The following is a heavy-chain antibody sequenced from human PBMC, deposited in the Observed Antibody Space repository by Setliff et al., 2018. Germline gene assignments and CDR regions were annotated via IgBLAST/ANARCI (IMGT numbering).Heavy chain of an antibody. J-gene: IGHJ6*03. CDR1: GGSISTYY. Sequence: PSETLSLTCTVSGGSISTYYWSWIRQPPGKGLEWIGYIYYSGRTNYNPSLRSRVTISVDTSKNQFSLELRSVTAADTAVYYCAREPTRTGGFYYLDVWGEGTTVTSP. D-gene: IGHD2-2*01. V-gene: IGHV4-59*12. CDR2: IYYSGRT. CDR3: AREPTRTGGFYYLDV.